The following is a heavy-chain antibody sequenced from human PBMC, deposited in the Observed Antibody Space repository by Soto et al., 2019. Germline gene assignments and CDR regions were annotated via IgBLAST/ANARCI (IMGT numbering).Heavy chain of an antibody. Sequence: QVQLVQSGAEVKKPGASVKVSCKASGYTFTSYYMHWVRQAPGQGLEWMGIINPSGTTTDYALKLQGRVTRTRDTSKSTYYMERSSLRSEDTAVYYCARPTVASHSCSGMDVWGQGTTVTVSS. CDR2: INPSGTTT. CDR3: ARPTVASHSCSGMDV. D-gene: IGHD4-17*01. CDR1: GYTFTSYY. V-gene: IGHV1-46*01. J-gene: IGHJ6*02.